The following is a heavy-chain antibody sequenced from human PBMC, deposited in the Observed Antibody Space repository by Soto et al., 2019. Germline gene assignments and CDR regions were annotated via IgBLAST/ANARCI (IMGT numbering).Heavy chain of an antibody. CDR3: ARAYSSGTKGCFDY. J-gene: IGHJ4*02. Sequence: QVQLVQSGAEVKKPGASVKVSCKASGYSFPTYYMHWVRQAPGQGLEWMGIINPSGGSTSYAQKFQGRVTMTRDRPTSTVYMELSSLRSEDTAVYYCARAYSSGTKGCFDYWGQGTLVTVSS. V-gene: IGHV1-46*03. CDR2: INPSGGST. D-gene: IGHD3-10*01. CDR1: GYSFPTYY.